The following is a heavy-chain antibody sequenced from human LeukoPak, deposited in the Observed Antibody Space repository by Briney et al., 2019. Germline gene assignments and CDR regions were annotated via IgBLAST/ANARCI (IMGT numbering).Heavy chain of an antibody. J-gene: IGHJ4*02. V-gene: IGHV4-61*05. CDR1: GVSISSSSYY. CDR3: ARSFRGSSSFDY. D-gene: IGHD5-24*01. Sequence: PSETLSLTCTVSGVSISSSSYYWGWIRQPPGKGLEWIGYIYYSGSTNYNPSLKSRVTISVDTSKNQFSLKLSSVTAADTAVYYCARSFRGSSSFDYWGQGTLVTVSS. CDR2: IYYSGST.